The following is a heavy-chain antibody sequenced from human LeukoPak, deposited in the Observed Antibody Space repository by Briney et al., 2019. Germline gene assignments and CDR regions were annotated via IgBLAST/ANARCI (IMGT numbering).Heavy chain of an antibody. J-gene: IGHJ4*02. Sequence: VASVKVSCKASGYTFTSYAMHWVRQAPGQRLEWMGWINAGNGNTKYSQKFQGRVTITRDTSASTAYMELSSLRSEDTAVYYCARENGYDRDRELTLWGQGTLVTVSS. CDR3: ARENGYDRDRELTL. CDR1: GYTFTSYA. D-gene: IGHD5-12*01. CDR2: INAGNGNT. V-gene: IGHV1-3*01.